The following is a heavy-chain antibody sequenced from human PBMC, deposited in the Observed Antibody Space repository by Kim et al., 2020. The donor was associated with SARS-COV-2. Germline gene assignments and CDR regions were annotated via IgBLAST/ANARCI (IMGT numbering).Heavy chain of an antibody. CDR2: IYYSGST. D-gene: IGHD2-15*01. CDR3: AREPGGPHSPYYNYGMYV. V-gene: IGHV4-59*01. J-gene: IGHJ6*02. Sequence: SETLSLTCTVSGGSISSYYWSWIRQPPGKGLEWIGYIYYSGSTNYNPSLKSRVTMSVDTSKNQFSLKLSSVTAADTAGYYCAREPGGPHSPYYNYGMYVWGQGTTVTVSS. CDR1: GGSISSYY.